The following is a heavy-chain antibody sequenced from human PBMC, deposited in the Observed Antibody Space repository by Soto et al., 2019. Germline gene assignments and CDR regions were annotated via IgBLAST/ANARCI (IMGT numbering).Heavy chain of an antibody. CDR3: ARGDYGSGSFWGGEFYYGMDV. D-gene: IGHD3-10*01. CDR2: MWDDGNNN. V-gene: IGHV3-33*01. Sequence: QVQLVESGGGVVQPGRSLRLSCAASGFSFSNYGMHWVRQAPGKGLEWVAVMWDDGNNNYNADSVKGRFTISRDNSKNTLYLQRSSLRAEDTAVYYCARGDYGSGSFWGGEFYYGMDVWGQGTTVTVSS. J-gene: IGHJ6*02. CDR1: GFSFSNYG.